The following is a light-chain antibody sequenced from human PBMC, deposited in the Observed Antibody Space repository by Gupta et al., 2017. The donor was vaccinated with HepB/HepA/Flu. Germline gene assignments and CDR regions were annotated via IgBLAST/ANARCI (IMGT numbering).Light chain of an antibody. CDR3: QAWDSSTAV. Sequence: SYELTQAPSVSVSPGQTASITCSGDKLGDKYANWYQQKPGQSPVLVIYQDRKRPSGIPERFSGSNSGNTATLTISGTQAMDEADYYCQAWDSSTAVFGTGTKVTVL. V-gene: IGLV3-1*01. CDR1: KLGDKY. CDR2: QDR. J-gene: IGLJ1*01.